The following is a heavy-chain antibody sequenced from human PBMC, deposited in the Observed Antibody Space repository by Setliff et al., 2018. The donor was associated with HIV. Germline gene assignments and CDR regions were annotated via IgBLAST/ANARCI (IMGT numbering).Heavy chain of an antibody. CDR2: INHRGST. Sequence: SETLSLTCAVYGGSFSGYYWSWIRQPPGKGLEWIGEINHRGSTNYNPSLKSRVTISVDTSKNQFSVRLSSVTAADTGVYYCARHRDPPGTSWIFYYYYMDLWGAGTTVTVSS. CDR3: ARHRDPPGTSWIFYYYYMDL. D-gene: IGHD6-13*01. CDR1: GGSFSGYY. V-gene: IGHV4-34*01. J-gene: IGHJ6*03.